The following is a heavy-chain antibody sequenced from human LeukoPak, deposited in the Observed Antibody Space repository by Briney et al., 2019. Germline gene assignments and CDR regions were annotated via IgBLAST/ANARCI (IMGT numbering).Heavy chain of an antibody. D-gene: IGHD5-12*01. CDR1: GFTFSSYA. CDR2: ISSSSSYI. CDR3: ARDYDVATISYYYYGMDV. J-gene: IGHJ6*02. V-gene: IGHV3-21*01. Sequence: GGSLRLSCAASGFTFSSYAMSWVRQAPGKGLEWVSSISSSSSYIYYADSVKGRFTISRDNAKNSLYLQMNSLRAEDTAVYYCARDYDVATISYYYYGMDVWGQGTTVTVSS.